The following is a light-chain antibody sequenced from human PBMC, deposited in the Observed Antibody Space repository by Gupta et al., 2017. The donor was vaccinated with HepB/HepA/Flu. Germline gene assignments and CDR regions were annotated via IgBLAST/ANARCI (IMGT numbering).Light chain of an antibody. V-gene: IGKV2-30*02. J-gene: IGKJ2*01. CDR3: MQGTHWPPYT. CDR2: KVS. Sequence: DVVMSQSPLSLSVTLGQPASFSCRFSQSLVHNNGNTYLTWFLQRPGQSPRRLIDKVSNRDSGVLDRFSGSGSGTDVTLEISRVEAEDVGVYYCMQGTHWPPYTFGQGTKLEIK. CDR1: QSLVHNNGNTY.